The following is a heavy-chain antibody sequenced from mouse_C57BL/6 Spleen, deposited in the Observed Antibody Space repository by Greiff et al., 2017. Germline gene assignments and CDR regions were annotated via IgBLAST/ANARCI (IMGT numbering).Heavy chain of an antibody. CDR1: GFTFSDYY. D-gene: IGHD2-10*02. CDR2: INYDGSST. J-gene: IGHJ2*01. Sequence: EVKLVESEGGLVQPGSSMKLSCTASGFTFSDYYMAWVRQVPEKGLEWVANINYDGSSTYYLDSLKSRFIISRDNAKNIQYLQRSSLKSEDTATYYCARALYGTCFDYWGQGTTLTVSS. CDR3: ARALYGTCFDY. V-gene: IGHV5-16*01.